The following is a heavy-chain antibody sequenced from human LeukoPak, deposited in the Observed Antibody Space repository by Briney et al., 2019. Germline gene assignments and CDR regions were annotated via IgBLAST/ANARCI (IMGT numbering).Heavy chain of an antibody. CDR3: AKVAGSSPNRGYFDY. J-gene: IGHJ4*02. V-gene: IGHV3-23*01. CDR1: GFTFSSYA. Sequence: GGSLRLSCAASGFTFSSYAMSWVRQAPGKGLEWVSAISGSGGSTYYADSAKGRFTISRDNSKDTLYLQMNSLRAEDTAVYYCAKVAGSSPNRGYFDYWGQGTLVTVSS. D-gene: IGHD6-6*01. CDR2: ISGSGGST.